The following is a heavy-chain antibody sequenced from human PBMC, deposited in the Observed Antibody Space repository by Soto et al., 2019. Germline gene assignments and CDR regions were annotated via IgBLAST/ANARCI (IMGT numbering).Heavy chain of an antibody. CDR3: ASYVRQLHGAFDI. CDR1: GFTVSSNY. CDR2: IYSGGST. V-gene: IGHV3-53*01. D-gene: IGHD6-6*01. Sequence: GGSLRLSCAASGFTVSSNYMSWVRQAPGKGLEWVSVIYSGGSTYYADSVKVRFTISRDNSKNTLYLQMNSLRAEDTAVYYCASYVRQLHGAFDIWCQGTMVTVSS. J-gene: IGHJ3*02.